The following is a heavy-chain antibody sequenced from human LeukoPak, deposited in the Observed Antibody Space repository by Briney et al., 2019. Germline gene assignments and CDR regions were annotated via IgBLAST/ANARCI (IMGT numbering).Heavy chain of an antibody. CDR1: GGSISSSGYY. V-gene: IGHV4-39*07. CDR3: ARDVVAARGSFDY. D-gene: IGHD2-2*01. J-gene: IGHJ4*02. Sequence: SETLSLTCTVSGGSISSSGYYWGWIRQPPGKGLEWIGSIYSSGSTYYNPSLKSRVTISVDTSKNQFSLKLSSVTAADTAVYYCARDVVAARGSFDYWGQGTLVTVSS. CDR2: IYSSGST.